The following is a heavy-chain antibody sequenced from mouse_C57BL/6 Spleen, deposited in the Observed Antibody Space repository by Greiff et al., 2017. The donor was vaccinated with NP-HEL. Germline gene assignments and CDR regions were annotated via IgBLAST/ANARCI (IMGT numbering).Heavy chain of an antibody. J-gene: IGHJ2*01. CDR2: IYPGDGDT. V-gene: IGHV1-82*01. D-gene: IGHD2-1*01. CDR1: GYAFSSSW. CDR3: MIYYGNY. Sequence: QVQLQQSGPELVKPGASVKISCKASGYAFSSSWMNWVKQRPGKGLEWIGRIYPGDGDTNYNGKFKGKATLTADKSSSTAYMQLSSLTSEASAVYFCMIYYGNYWGQGTTLTVSS.